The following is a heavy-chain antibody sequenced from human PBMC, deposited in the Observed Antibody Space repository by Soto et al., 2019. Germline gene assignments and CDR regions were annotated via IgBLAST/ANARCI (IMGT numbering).Heavy chain of an antibody. V-gene: IGHV3-48*03. J-gene: IGHJ4*02. CDR1: EMSFSNSE. CDR3: ARSGGDYRPFDS. CDR2: MTGSGSAI. Sequence: GSLRLSCPSSEMSFSNSEMNLIRPAPGKGLEWVSHMTGSGSAIYYADSVKGRFTISRDNAKNSLYLHLNSLRAEDTALYYCARSGGDYRPFDSWGQGTLVTVSS. D-gene: IGHD2-21*01.